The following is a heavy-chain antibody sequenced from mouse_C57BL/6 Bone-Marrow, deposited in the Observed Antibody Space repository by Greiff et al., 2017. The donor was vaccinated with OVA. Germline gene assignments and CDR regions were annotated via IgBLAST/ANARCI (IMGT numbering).Heavy chain of an antibody. D-gene: IGHD1-1*02. CDR1: GFSLTSYG. CDR2: IWRGGST. V-gene: IGHV2-2*01. J-gene: IGHJ3*01. Sequence: VQLVESGPGLVQPSQSLSITCTVSGFSLTSYGVHWVRQSPGKGLEWLGVIWRGGSTDYNAAFISRLSISKDNSKSQVFFKMNSLQADDTAIYYCARKTGLGGFAYWGQGTLVTVSA. CDR3: ARKTGLGGFAY.